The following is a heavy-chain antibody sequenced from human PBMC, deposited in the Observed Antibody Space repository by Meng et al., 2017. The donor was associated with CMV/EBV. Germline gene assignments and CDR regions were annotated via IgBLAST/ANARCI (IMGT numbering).Heavy chain of an antibody. CDR1: GFTSSSYY. CDR2: ISSSGSTI. Sequence: SGFTSSSYYMSWDRQATGKGLGWVSYISSSGSTIYYADSVKGRFTISRDNAKNSLYLQMNSLRAEDTAVYYCARGDFDGYSEFFDPWGQGTLVTVSS. V-gene: IGHV3-11*01. CDR3: ARGDFDGYSEFFDP. D-gene: IGHD5-12*01. J-gene: IGHJ5*02.